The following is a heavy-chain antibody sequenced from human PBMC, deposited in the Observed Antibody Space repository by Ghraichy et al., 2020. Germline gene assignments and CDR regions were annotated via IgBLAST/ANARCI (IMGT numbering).Heavy chain of an antibody. V-gene: IGHV4-39*01. CDR3: ARHTAIITMIVDWFDP. CDR1: GGSISSSSYY. D-gene: IGHD3-22*01. Sequence: SETLSLTCTVSGGSISSSSYYWGWIRQPPGKGLEWIGSIYYSGSTYYNPSLKSRVTISVDTSKNQFSLKLSSVTAADTAVYYCARHTAIITMIVDWFDPWGQGTLVTVSS. J-gene: IGHJ5*02. CDR2: IYYSGST.